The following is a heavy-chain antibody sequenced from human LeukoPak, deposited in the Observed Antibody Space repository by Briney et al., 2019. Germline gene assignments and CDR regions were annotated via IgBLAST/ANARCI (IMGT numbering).Heavy chain of an antibody. CDR1: GFTFSNYA. CDR2: ISASGGAT. J-gene: IGHJ4*02. D-gene: IGHD1-1*01. CDR3: ADTNDRDGDFNGDY. V-gene: IGHV3-23*01. Sequence: GGSLRLSCAASGFTFSNYALSWVRQAPGKGLEWVSTISASGGATYYADSVKGRFTISRDNSRNTLHLQMNSLRAEDTAVYYCADTNDRDGDFNGDYWGQGTLVTVSA.